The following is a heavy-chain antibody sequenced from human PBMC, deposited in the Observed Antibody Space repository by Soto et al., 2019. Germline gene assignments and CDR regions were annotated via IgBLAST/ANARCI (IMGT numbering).Heavy chain of an antibody. CDR1: GFTVSSNY. D-gene: IGHD3-22*01. J-gene: IGHJ4*02. V-gene: IGHV3-66*01. CDR3: ARVDSSGYYLGSFDY. Sequence: GGSLRLSCAASGFTVSSNYMSWVRQAPGKGLEWVSVIYSGGSTYYADSVKGRFTISRDNSKNTLYLQMNSLRAEDTAVYYCARVDSSGYYLGSFDYWGQGTLVTVSS. CDR2: IYSGGST.